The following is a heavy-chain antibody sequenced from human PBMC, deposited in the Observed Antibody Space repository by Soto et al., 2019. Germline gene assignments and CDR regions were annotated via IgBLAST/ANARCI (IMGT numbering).Heavy chain of an antibody. CDR1: GFTLSSYA. CDR3: ARGSAYSDYDLEY. D-gene: IGHD4-17*01. CDR2: VSGTGGSA. Sequence: GGSLRLSCAASGFTLSSYAMTWVRQAPGKGLEWFSGVSGTGGSAYYADSVKGRFTISRDKSTNPLYLHMNSLRAEDTAVYYCARGSAYSDYDLEYWGQGTLVTVSS. V-gene: IGHV3-23*01. J-gene: IGHJ4*02.